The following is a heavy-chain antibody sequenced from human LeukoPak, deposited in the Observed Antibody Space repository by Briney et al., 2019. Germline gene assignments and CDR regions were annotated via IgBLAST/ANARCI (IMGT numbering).Heavy chain of an antibody. CDR3: ARDETGYCSSTSCYAPNWFDP. CDR1: GFTFSSSW. J-gene: IGHJ5*02. CDR2: IKQDGSEK. D-gene: IGHD2-2*01. V-gene: IGHV3-7*01. Sequence: GGSLRLSCAASGFTFSSSWMSWVRQAPGKGLEWVANIKQDGSEKYYVDSVKGRFTISRDNAKNSLYLQMNSLRAEDTAVYYCARDETGYCSSTSCYAPNWFDPWGQGTLITVSS.